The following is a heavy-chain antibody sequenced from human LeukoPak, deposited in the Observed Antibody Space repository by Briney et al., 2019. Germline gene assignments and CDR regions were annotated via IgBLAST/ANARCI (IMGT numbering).Heavy chain of an antibody. J-gene: IGHJ4*02. CDR2: IYYSGNT. D-gene: IGHD5-24*01. V-gene: IGHV4-59*08. CDR3: ARRRDGYNYYFDY. Sequence: SETLSLTCTVSGGSISSYYWSWIRQPPGKGLEWIGYIYYSGNTNYNPSLKSRVTISVDTSKNQFSPKLNSVTAADTAVYYCARRRDGYNYYFDYWGQGTRVTVSS. CDR1: GGSISSYY.